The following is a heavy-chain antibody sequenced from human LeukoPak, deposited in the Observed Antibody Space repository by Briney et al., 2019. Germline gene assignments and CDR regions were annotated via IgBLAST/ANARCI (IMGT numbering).Heavy chain of an antibody. CDR1: GGSISSTNW. CDR3: AREGGPYRPLDY. J-gene: IGHJ4*02. Sequence: PSETLSLTCGVSGGSISSTNWWTWVRQPPGEGLEWIGEVHLSGRTNYNPSLESRVTMSVDMSENHISLKLTSVTAADTAVYYCAREGGPYRPLDYSGQGTLVAVSS. CDR2: VHLSGRT. V-gene: IGHV4-4*02.